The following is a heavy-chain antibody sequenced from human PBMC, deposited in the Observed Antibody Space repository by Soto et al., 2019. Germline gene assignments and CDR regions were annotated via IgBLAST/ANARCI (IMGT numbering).Heavy chain of an antibody. CDR1: GFTFSSYS. CDR2: ISSSSSYI. J-gene: IGHJ3*02. Sequence: LRLSCAASGFTFSSYSMNWVRQAPGKGLEWVSSISSSSSYIYYADSVKGRFTISRDNSKNTLNLQMNRLGVEDTAVYYCAREGVYSDYGDAFDIWGQGTMVTVSS. D-gene: IGHD5-12*01. V-gene: IGHV3-21*04. CDR3: AREGVYSDYGDAFDI.